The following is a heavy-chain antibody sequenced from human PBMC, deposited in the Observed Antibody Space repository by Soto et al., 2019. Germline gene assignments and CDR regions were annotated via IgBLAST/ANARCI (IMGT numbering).Heavy chain of an antibody. Sequence: GGSLRLSCAASGFTFSSYAMSWVRQAPGKGLEWVSGISGSGDSTYYADSVKGRCTISRDNSKNTLYLQMGSLRAEDTAVYYCASRAYYDNSGYYYDYWEYWGRGARVIV. CDR1: GFTFSSYA. CDR3: ASRAYYDNSGYYYDYWEY. J-gene: IGHJ4*01. V-gene: IGHV3-23*01. CDR2: ISGSGDST. D-gene: IGHD3-22*01.